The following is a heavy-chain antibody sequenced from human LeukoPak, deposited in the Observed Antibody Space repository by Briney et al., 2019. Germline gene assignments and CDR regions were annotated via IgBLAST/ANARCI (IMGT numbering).Heavy chain of an antibody. D-gene: IGHD4-23*01. J-gene: IGHJ4*02. CDR2: ISGSGGTT. CDR3: AKGPPTVVKGSLDY. V-gene: IGHV3-23*01. CDR1: GFTFSSYG. Sequence: GGSLRLSCAASGFTFSSYGMSWVRQAPGKGLEWVSGISGSGGTTYYADSVKGRFTISRDNSKNTLYLQMNSLRAEDTAVYYCAKGPPTVVKGSLDYWGQGTLVAVSS.